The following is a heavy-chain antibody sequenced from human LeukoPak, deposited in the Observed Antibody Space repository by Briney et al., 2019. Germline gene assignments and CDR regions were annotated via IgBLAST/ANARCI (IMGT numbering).Heavy chain of an antibody. J-gene: IGHJ3*02. CDR2: IYYSGNT. CDR1: GDSIFSASYY. V-gene: IGHV4-31*03. CDR3: AREGTAHAFDI. D-gene: IGHD3-10*01. Sequence: SETLSLTCTVSGDSIFSASYYWGWLRQHPGKGLEWIGFIYYSGNTYYSSSLKSRITISIDTSKNQFSLSLSSVTVADTAVYYCAREGTAHAFDIWGQGTMVTVPS.